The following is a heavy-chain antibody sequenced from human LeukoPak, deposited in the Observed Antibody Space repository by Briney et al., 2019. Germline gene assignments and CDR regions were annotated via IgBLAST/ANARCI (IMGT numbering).Heavy chain of an antibody. CDR3: ARDRTVTTGYYYMDV. J-gene: IGHJ6*03. D-gene: IGHD4-11*01. V-gene: IGHV4-31*03. CDR1: GGSISSGGYY. CDR2: IYYSGST. Sequence: SQTLSLTCTVSGGSISSGGYYWSWIRQHPGKGLEWIGYIYYSGSTYYNTSLKSRVTISVDTSKNQFSLKLSSVTAADTAVYYCARDRTVTTGYYYMDVWGKGTTVTVSS.